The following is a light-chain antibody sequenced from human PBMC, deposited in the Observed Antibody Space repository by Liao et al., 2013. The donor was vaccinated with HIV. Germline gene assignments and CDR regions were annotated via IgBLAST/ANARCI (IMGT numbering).Light chain of an antibody. J-gene: IGLJ2*01. CDR3: QAWDSRTVA. Sequence: SYGLTQPPSVSVSTGQTASITCYGDNLSNILSNKYLHWYQQRPGQSPVLVIYQDKMRPSGIPERFSGSSSGTTVTLTISGVQAEDEADYYCQAWDSRTVAFGGGTKLTVL. CDR2: QDK. V-gene: IGLV3-1*01. CDR1: NLSNILSNKY.